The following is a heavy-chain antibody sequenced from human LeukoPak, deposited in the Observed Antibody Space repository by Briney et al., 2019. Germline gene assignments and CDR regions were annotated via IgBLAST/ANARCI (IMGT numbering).Heavy chain of an antibody. Sequence: PGGSLRLSCAASGFTFSSYSMNWVRQAPGKGLEWVSSISSSSSYIYYADSVKGRFTISRDNAKNSLYLQMNSLRAEDTAVYYCASGVGYYYDSTTGYFDYWGQGTLVTVSS. V-gene: IGHV3-21*01. CDR1: GFTFSSYS. J-gene: IGHJ4*02. D-gene: IGHD3-22*01. CDR3: ASGVGYYYDSTTGYFDY. CDR2: ISSSSSYI.